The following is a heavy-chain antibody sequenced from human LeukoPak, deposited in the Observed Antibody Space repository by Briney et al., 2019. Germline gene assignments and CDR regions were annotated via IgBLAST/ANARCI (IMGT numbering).Heavy chain of an antibody. CDR2: ISGSGGST. CDR1: GFTFSSYA. V-gene: IGHV3-23*01. CDR3: AKDKPSDYFAYYFDY. Sequence: GGSLRLSCAASGFTFSSYAMSWVRQAPGKGLEWVAVISGSGGSTYYADSVKGRFTISRDNSKNTPYLQMNSLRAEETAVYYCAKDKPSDYFAYYFDYWGQGTLVTVSS. J-gene: IGHJ4*02. D-gene: IGHD3-22*01.